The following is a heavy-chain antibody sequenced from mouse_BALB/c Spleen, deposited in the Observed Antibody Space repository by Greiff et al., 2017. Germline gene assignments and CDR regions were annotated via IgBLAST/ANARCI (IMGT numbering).Heavy chain of an antibody. J-gene: IGHJ3*01. CDR1: GYTFSSYW. CDR2: ILPGSGST. V-gene: IGHV1-9*01. D-gene: IGHD1-2*01. CDR3: ARSVTTATNWFAY. Sequence: VQLQQSGAELMKPGASVKISCKATGYTFSSYWIEWVKQRPGHGLEWIGEILPGSGSTNYNEKFKGKATFTADTSSNTAYMQLSSLTSEDSAVYYCARSVTTATNWFAYWGQGTLVTVSA.